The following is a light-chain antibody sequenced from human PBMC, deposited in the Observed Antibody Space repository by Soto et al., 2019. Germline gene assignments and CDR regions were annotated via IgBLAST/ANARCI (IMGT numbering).Light chain of an antibody. Sequence: QSVLSQPASVSGSPGQSITISCTGTSSDVGGYNYVSWYQHHPGKAPKLMIYDVSTRPSGVSNRFSGSKSGNTASLTISGLQAEDEAYYYCSSYTSSNTEVFGTGTKLTVL. CDR3: SSYTSSNTEV. CDR1: SSDVGGYNY. CDR2: DVS. V-gene: IGLV2-14*03. J-gene: IGLJ1*01.